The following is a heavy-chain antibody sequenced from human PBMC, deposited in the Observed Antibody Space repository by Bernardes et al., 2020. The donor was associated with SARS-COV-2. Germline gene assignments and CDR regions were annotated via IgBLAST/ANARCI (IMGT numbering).Heavy chain of an antibody. Sequence: ASVKVSCKASGYTFTSYGISWVRQAPGQGLEWMGWISAYNGNTNYAQKLQGRVTMTTDTSTSTAYMELRSLRSDDTAVYYCARDYITIFGVVGYGMDVWGQGTTVTVSS. CDR2: ISAYNGNT. V-gene: IGHV1-18*04. CDR3: ARDYITIFGVVGYGMDV. CDR1: GYTFTSYG. D-gene: IGHD3-3*01. J-gene: IGHJ6*02.